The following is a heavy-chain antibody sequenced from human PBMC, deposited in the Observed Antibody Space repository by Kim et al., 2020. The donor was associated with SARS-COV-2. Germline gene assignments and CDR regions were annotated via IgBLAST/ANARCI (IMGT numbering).Heavy chain of an antibody. Sequence: SETLSLTCAVYGGSFSGYYWSWIRQPPGKGLEWIGEINHSGSTNYNPSLKSRVTISVDTSKNQFSLKLSSVTAADTAVYYCARGGGRYNWNPNDYWGQGTLVTVSS. V-gene: IGHV4-34*01. D-gene: IGHD1-20*01. CDR2: INHSGST. CDR1: GGSFSGYY. J-gene: IGHJ4*02. CDR3: ARGGGRYNWNPNDY.